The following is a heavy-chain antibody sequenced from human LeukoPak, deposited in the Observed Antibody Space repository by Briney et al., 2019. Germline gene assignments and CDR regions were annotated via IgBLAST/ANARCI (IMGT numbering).Heavy chain of an antibody. CDR2: IYTSGSA. D-gene: IGHD3-3*02. V-gene: IGHV4-61*02. CDR1: GGSISSGSYY. J-gene: IGHJ4*02. Sequence: SETLSLTCTVSGGSISSGSYYWSWIRQPAGKGLEWIRRIYTSGSANYNPSLKSRVTISVDTSKNQFSLKLSSVTAADTAVYYCARERAGFHFWSGYYDYWAQGTQVTVSS. CDR3: ARERAGFHFWSGYYDY.